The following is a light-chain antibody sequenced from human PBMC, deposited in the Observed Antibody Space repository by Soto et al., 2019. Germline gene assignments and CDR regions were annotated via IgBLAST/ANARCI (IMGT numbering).Light chain of an antibody. V-gene: IGKV3-11*01. Sequence: EIVLTQSPATLSLSPGERATLSCRASQSVSSYLAWYQQKPGQAPRLLIYDASNRATGIPARFSGSGSETDFTLTISSLAPEDVAVYYCQQRSNWPLTFGGGTKVEIK. CDR3: QQRSNWPLT. J-gene: IGKJ4*01. CDR2: DAS. CDR1: QSVSSY.